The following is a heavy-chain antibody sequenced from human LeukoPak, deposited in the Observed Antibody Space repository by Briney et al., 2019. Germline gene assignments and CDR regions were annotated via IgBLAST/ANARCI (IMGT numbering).Heavy chain of an antibody. D-gene: IGHD2-2*01. CDR3: TRTEYCSPTSFKYASF. Sequence: GRSLRLSCAASGFTLSSHGMHWVRQAPGRGLEWVAVMWYDGSKEYYAESVKGRFTISRDNAKNTLYLQMNSLRAEDTAVYYCTRTEYCSPTSFKYASFWGQGTMVTVSS. V-gene: IGHV3-33*01. J-gene: IGHJ3*01. CDR2: MWYDGSKE. CDR1: GFTLSSHG.